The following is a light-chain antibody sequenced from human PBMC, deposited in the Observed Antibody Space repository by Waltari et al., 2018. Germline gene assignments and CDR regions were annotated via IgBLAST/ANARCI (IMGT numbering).Light chain of an antibody. CDR1: SSDVGGYNY. CDR3: CSYAGSYTFWA. CDR2: DVS. V-gene: IGLV2-11*01. Sequence: QSALTQPRSVSGSPGQSVTISCTGTSSDVGGYNYVSWYQQHPGKAPKVMIYDVSKRPSGVPDRFSASKSGNTASLTISGLQAEDEADYYCCSYAGSYTFWAFGGGTKLTVL. J-gene: IGLJ3*02.